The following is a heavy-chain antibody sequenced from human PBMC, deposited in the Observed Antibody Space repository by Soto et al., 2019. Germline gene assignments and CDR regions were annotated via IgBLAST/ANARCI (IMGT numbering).Heavy chain of an antibody. J-gene: IGHJ6*02. CDR3: ARGWRCSGGSCYFDYYYGMDV. V-gene: IGHV1-69*12. D-gene: IGHD2-15*01. CDR1: GGTFSSYA. Sequence: QVQLVQSGAEVKKPGSSVKVSCKASGGTFSSYAISWVRQAPGQGLEWMGGIIPIFGTANYAQKFQGRVTITADESTSTAYMGLSSLRSEDTAVYYCARGWRCSGGSCYFDYYYGMDVWGQGTTVTVSS. CDR2: IIPIFGTA.